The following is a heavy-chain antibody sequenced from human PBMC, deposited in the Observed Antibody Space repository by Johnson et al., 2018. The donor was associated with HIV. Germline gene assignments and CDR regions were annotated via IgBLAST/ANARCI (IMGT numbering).Heavy chain of an antibody. V-gene: IGHV3-30*03. J-gene: IGHJ3*02. CDR1: GFTFDDYG. CDR3: ARDFGLEWELDGAFDI. CDR2: ISYDGNNK. Sequence: QVQLVESGGGVVRPGGSLRLSCAASGFTFDDYGMTWVRQAPGKGLEWVAIISYDGNNKYYADSVKGRFTISRDNSKNTLYLQMNSLRAEDTALYYCARDFGLEWELDGAFDIWGQGTMVTVSS. D-gene: IGHD1-26*01.